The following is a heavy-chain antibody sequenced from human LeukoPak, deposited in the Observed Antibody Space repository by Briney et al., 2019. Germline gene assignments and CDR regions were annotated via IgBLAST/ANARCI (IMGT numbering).Heavy chain of an antibody. CDR2: IHHSGSA. V-gene: IGHV4-34*01. D-gene: IGHD2/OR15-2a*01. Sequence: KTSETLSLTCAVYSGSFSGYSWNWIRQPPGKGLEWIGEIHHSGSANYNPSLKSRVTISLDTSENQFSLRLSSVTAADTAVYYCVRDRGEFSYSHDYWGQGTLVTVSS. CDR3: VRDRGEFSYSHDY. J-gene: IGHJ4*02. CDR1: SGSFSGYS.